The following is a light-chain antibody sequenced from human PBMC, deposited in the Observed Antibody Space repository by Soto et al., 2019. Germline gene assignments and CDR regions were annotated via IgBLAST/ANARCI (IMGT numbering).Light chain of an antibody. V-gene: IGKV3-20*01. Sequence: EIVLTQSPGTLSLSPGERATLSCRASQSINSTYLAWYQQKPGQAPRLLIYGASSRATGFPDRFSGSGSGTDFTLTISRLEPEDFAVYFCQQYVTSPAWTFGQGTKVEIK. CDR3: QQYVTSPAWT. J-gene: IGKJ1*01. CDR1: QSINSTY. CDR2: GAS.